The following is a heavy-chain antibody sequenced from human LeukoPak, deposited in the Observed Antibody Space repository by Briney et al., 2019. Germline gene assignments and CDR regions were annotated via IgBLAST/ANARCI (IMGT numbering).Heavy chain of an antibody. CDR3: ARNDYGDHSLDY. Sequence: SETLSLTCTVSGGFISSYYWSWIRQPPGKGLEWIGYIYYSGSTNYNPSLKSRVTISVDTSKNQFSLKLSSVTAADTAVYYCARNDYGDHSLDYWGQGTLVTVSS. D-gene: IGHD4-17*01. CDR2: IYYSGST. J-gene: IGHJ4*02. CDR1: GGFISSYY. V-gene: IGHV4-59*01.